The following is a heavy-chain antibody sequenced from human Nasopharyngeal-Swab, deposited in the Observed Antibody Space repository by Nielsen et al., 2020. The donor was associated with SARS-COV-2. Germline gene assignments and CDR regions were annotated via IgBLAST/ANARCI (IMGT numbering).Heavy chain of an antibody. Sequence: SQTLSLTCAVYGGSFSGYYWSWIRQPPGKGLEWIGEINHSGSTNYNPFLKSRVTISVDTSKNQFSLKLSSVTAADTAVYYCAFGYYGMDVWGQGTTVTVSS. D-gene: IGHD3-16*01. J-gene: IGHJ6*02. CDR2: INHSGST. V-gene: IGHV4-34*01. CDR1: GGSFSGYY. CDR3: AFGYYGMDV.